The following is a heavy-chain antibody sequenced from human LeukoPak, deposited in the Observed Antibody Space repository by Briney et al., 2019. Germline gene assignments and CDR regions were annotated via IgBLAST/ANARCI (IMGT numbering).Heavy chain of an antibody. Sequence: SESLSLTRTVTGGFIVAYQWSWVRQAPCKEVEGIGFIYFTGTTNYIPSLKSQATISVHTSKKQYSLNLRSVTAADTAVYYCARDVLIRGQYEFGGQGIPVSVSS. CDR2: IYFTGTT. D-gene: IGHD4-11*01. J-gene: IGHJ4*02. CDR1: GGFIVAYQ. CDR3: ARDVLIRGQYEF. V-gene: IGHV4-59*01.